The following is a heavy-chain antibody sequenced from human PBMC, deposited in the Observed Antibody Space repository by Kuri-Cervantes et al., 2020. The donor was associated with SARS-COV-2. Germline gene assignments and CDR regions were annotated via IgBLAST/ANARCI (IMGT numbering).Heavy chain of an antibody. Sequence: SETLSLTCTVSGGSISSSSYYWGWIRQPPGKGLEWIGSIYYSGSTYYNPSLKSRVTISVDTSKNQFSLKLSSVTAADTAVYYCAREVVPAAMHYYYMDVWGKGTTVTVSS. J-gene: IGHJ6*03. CDR1: GGSISSSSYY. D-gene: IGHD2-2*01. V-gene: IGHV4-39*07. CDR3: AREVVPAAMHYYYMDV. CDR2: IYYSGST.